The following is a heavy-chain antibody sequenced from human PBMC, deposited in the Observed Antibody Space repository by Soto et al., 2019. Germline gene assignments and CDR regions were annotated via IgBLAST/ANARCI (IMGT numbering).Heavy chain of an antibody. CDR1: GFTFINYA. Sequence: EVQLLESGGALDQPGGSLSLSCVGHGFTFINYALNWFRQVPGKGLEWVSTISGGGDATFFADSWRGRLTLPKDNSENAVTLQMNSLGVDDTAVYYCVRKILGSTSRPNYWYFDIWGRGTLVTVSS. V-gene: IGHV3-23*01. CDR3: VRKILGSTSRPNYWYFDI. CDR2: ISGGGDAT. D-gene: IGHD2-2*01. J-gene: IGHJ2*01.